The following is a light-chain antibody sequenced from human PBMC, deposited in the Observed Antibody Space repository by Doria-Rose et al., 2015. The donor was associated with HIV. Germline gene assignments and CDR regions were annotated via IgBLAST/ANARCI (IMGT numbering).Light chain of an antibody. CDR2: DAS. Sequence: EIVLTQSPATLSLSPGERATLSCRASQSVGSYLAWYQQMPGQPPRLLIYDASNRATGIPARFSGSGSGTDFTLTISSLEPEDFAVYYCQQRSNWLYTFGQGTKLEIK. CDR3: QQRSNWLYT. J-gene: IGKJ2*01. CDR1: QSVGSY. V-gene: IGKV3-11*01.